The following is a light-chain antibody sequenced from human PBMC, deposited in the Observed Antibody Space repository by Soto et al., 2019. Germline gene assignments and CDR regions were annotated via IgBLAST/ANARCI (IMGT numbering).Light chain of an antibody. Sequence: DIQVTQSPSILSASVGDRVTIACRASRIIGTWLAWYQQKPGEAPKLLIYKASILESGVPPRFSGGGSGTEFTLTITSLQPDDFATYYCQQYNDYSTFGGGTKVDIK. CDR3: QQYNDYST. V-gene: IGKV1-5*03. J-gene: IGKJ4*01. CDR2: KAS. CDR1: RIIGTW.